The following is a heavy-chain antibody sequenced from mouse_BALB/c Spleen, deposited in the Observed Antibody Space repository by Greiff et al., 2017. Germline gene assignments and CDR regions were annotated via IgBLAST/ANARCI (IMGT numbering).Heavy chain of an antibody. CDR3: TRVDYYGYSDY. CDR2: INPSNGGT. Sequence: VQLQQPGAELVKPGASLKLSCKAFGYTFTSYYMYWVKQSPGQGLEWIGEINPSNGGTNYNEKFKSKATLTVDKSSSTAYLQLSSLTSEDSAVYYCTRVDYYGYSDYWGQGTTLTVSS. V-gene: IGHV1S81*02. D-gene: IGHD1-1*01. CDR1: GYTFTSYY. J-gene: IGHJ2*01.